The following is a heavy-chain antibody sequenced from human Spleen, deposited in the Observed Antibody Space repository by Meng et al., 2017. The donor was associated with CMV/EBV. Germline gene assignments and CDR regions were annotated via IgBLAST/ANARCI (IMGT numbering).Heavy chain of an antibody. D-gene: IGHD6-13*01. Sequence: GESLKISCKGSGYSFTSYWIGWVRQMPGKGLEWMGIIYPGDSDTRYSPSFQGQVTISADKSISTAYLQWSSLKASDTAMYYCARQSSYSSNWYAQIGAFDIWGQGTMVTVSS. CDR3: ARQSSYSSNWYAQIGAFDI. CDR1: GYSFTSYW. J-gene: IGHJ3*02. V-gene: IGHV5-51*01. CDR2: IYPGDSDT.